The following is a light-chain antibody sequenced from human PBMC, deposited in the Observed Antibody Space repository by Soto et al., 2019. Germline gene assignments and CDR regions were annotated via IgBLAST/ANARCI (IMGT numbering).Light chain of an antibody. Sequence: QSVLTQSSSAYASLGSSVKVTCTLSSGHSSSIIAWHQQQPGKAPRYLMKLEGSGSYNKGTGVPDRFSGSSSGADRYLTISNLQFEDEADYYCETWDTNTRVFGGGTKVTVL. CDR1: SGHSSSI. J-gene: IGLJ3*02. V-gene: IGLV4-60*02. CDR2: LEGSGSY. CDR3: ETWDTNTRV.